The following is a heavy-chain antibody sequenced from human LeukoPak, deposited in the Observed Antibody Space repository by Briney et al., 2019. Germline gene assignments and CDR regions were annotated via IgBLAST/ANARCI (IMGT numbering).Heavy chain of an antibody. CDR2: ISYSGST. CDR1: GGSISSSSYY. V-gene: IGHV4-39*01. D-gene: IGHD2-15*01. J-gene: IGHJ4*02. CDR3: ARSARPRFSVVDY. Sequence: SETLSLTCTVSGGSISSSSYYWGWIRQPPGKGLEWIGSISYSGSTYYNPSLKSRVTISVDTSKNQFSLKLSSVTAADTPVYYCARSARPRFSVVDYWGQGTLVTVSS.